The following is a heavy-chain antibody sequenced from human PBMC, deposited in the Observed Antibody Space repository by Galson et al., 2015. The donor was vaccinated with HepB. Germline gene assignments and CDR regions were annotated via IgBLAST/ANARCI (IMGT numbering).Heavy chain of an antibody. D-gene: IGHD5-12*01. Sequence: SVKVSCKASGYTFTSYGISWVRQAPGQGLEWMGIINPSGGSTSYAQKFQGRVTMTRDTSTSTVYVELSSLRSEDTAVYYCARSGIVATRGVYYYYYGMDVWGQGTTVTVSS. CDR2: INPSGGST. J-gene: IGHJ6*02. CDR3: ARSGIVATRGVYYYYYGMDV. V-gene: IGHV1-46*01. CDR1: GYTFTSYG.